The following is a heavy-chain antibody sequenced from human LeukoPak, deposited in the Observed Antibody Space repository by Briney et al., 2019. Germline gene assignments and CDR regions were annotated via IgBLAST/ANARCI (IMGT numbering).Heavy chain of an antibody. CDR1: GCTFSTYA. CDR2: ISGSVGST. D-gene: IGHD3-10*01. Sequence: GGSVTLSCPASGCTFSTYAMSWVRQPPEKGLDWVSAISGSVGSTYYAHTLKGRFTISRDKSKHTLYLQANSLRAEDTAVYYCAKDRGFGEYFPFFYWGQGTLVTVSS. V-gene: IGHV3-23*01. J-gene: IGHJ4*02. CDR3: AKDRGFGEYFPFFY.